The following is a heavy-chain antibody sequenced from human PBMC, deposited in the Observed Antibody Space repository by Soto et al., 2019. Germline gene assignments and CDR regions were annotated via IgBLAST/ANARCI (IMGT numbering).Heavy chain of an antibody. CDR1: GGSISSYY. Sequence: PSETLSLTCTVSGGSISSYYWSWIRQPAGKGLEWIGRIYTSGSTNYNPSLKSRVTMSVDTSKNQFSLKLSSVTAADTAVYYCAREVYYYGSGSYQYYFDYWGQGTLVTVSS. D-gene: IGHD3-10*01. J-gene: IGHJ4*02. CDR3: AREVYYYGSGSYQYYFDY. V-gene: IGHV4-4*07. CDR2: IYTSGST.